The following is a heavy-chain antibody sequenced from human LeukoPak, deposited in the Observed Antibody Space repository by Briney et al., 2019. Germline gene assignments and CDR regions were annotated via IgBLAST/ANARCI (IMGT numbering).Heavy chain of an antibody. CDR3: ASGMDV. CDR2: IYYGGST. Sequence: PSETLSLTCTVSGGSINSSSYYWRWIRQPPGKGLEWIGSIYYGGSTYYNPSLKSRVTISVDTSKNQFSLKLSSVTAADTAVYYCASGMDVWGQGTTVTVSS. J-gene: IGHJ6*02. V-gene: IGHV4-39*01. CDR1: GGSINSSSYY.